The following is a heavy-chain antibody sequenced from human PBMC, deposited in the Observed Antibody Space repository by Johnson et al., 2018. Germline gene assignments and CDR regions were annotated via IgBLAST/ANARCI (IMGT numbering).Heavy chain of an antibody. D-gene: IGHD6-25*01. CDR3: ARARTDSSALHYYYGMGV. Sequence: QVQLVQSGAEVKKPGSSVKVSCKASGGTFSSYAISWVRQAPGQGLEWLGGIIPIFGTANYAQTFQGRVPITADESTSTAYMELSSLRSEDRAVYYCARARTDSSALHYYYGMGVWGQGTTVTVSS. V-gene: IGHV1-69*12. J-gene: IGHJ6*02. CDR2: IIPIFGTA. CDR1: GGTFSSYA.